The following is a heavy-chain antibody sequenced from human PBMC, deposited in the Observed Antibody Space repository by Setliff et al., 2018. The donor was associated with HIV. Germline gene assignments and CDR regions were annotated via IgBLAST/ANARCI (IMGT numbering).Heavy chain of an antibody. Sequence: SETLSLTCSVSGAPVSSGRYYWGWIRQPPGKGLEWIATIHYTGNTYYKPSLKSRVTTSVDTSKDQFSLKLSSVTAADTAVYYCARPQYPGYYFDYWGQGTLVTVSS. J-gene: IGHJ4*02. CDR3: ARPQYPGYYFDY. CDR2: IHYTGNT. V-gene: IGHV4-39*01. CDR1: GAPVSSGRYY. D-gene: IGHD2-2*01.